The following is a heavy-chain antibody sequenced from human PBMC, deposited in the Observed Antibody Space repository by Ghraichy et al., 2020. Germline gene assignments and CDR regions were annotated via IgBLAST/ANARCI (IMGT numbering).Heavy chain of an antibody. Sequence: GGSLRLSCTASGFTFSSYAMSWVRQAPGKGLEWVSAISGSGGSTYYADSVKGRFTISRDNSKNTLYLQMNSLRAEDTAVYYCAKDPGSSWYYRFDYWGQGTLVTVSS. V-gene: IGHV3-23*01. CDR2: ISGSGGST. CDR3: AKDPGSSWYYRFDY. CDR1: GFTFSSYA. D-gene: IGHD6-13*01. J-gene: IGHJ4*02.